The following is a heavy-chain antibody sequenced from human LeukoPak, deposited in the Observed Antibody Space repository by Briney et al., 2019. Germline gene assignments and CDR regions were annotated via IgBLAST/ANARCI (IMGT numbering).Heavy chain of an antibody. CDR2: IYYSGTT. D-gene: IGHD3-16*01. J-gene: IGHJ4*02. CDR3: ARTGGWSYGFDY. CDR1: GGSISSGGSY. V-gene: IGHV4-31*11. Sequence: SGTLSLTCDVSGGSISSGGSYWTWIRQYPGKGLEWIGYIYYSGTTYYNPSLQSRVTISGDTSKNQFSLKLSSVTAADTAVYYCARTGGWSYGFDYWGQGTLVTVSS.